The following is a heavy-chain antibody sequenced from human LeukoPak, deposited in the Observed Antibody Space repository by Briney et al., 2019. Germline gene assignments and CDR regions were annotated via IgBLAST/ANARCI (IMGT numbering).Heavy chain of an antibody. CDR3: ARSSGSYHSPYYYGMDV. V-gene: IGHV3-7*03. Sequence: GGSLRLSCAASGFMFSSNWMSWVRLAPGKGLEWVANIKEDGTETYYVDSVKGRFTISRDNAKNSLYLQMSSLRSEDTAVYYCARSSGSYHSPYYYGMDVWGQGTTVTVSS. J-gene: IGHJ6*02. CDR2: IKEDGTET. D-gene: IGHD1-26*01. CDR1: GFMFSSNW.